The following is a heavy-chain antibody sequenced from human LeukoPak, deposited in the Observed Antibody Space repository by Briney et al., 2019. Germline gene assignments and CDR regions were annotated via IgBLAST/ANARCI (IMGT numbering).Heavy chain of an antibody. Sequence: SQTLSLTCTVSGGSISSGDYYWSWIRQPPGKGLEWIGYIYYSGSTYDNPSLKSRVTISVDTSKNQFSLKLSSVTAADTAVYYCARDSRYFWSGYGMDVWGQGTTVTVSS. D-gene: IGHD3-3*01. CDR3: ARDSRYFWSGYGMDV. CDR2: IYYSGST. CDR1: GGSISSGDYY. J-gene: IGHJ6*02. V-gene: IGHV4-30-4*01.